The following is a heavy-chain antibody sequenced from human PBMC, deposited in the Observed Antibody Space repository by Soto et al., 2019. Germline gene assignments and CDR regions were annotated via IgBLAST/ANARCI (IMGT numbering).Heavy chain of an antibody. D-gene: IGHD3-3*01. V-gene: IGHV1-2*02. Sequence: QVQLVQSGAEVKKPGASVKVSCKASGYTFTGYYMHWVRQAPGQGLEGVGWINPNSGGTNYAQKFQGGVALTRGASTSPDSLALKRLRSDETAVYYCARQDRAGINVLAEDAFDIWGQGTMVTVSS. J-gene: IGHJ3*02. CDR1: GYTFTGYY. CDR2: INPNSGGT. CDR3: ARQDRAGINVLAEDAFDI.